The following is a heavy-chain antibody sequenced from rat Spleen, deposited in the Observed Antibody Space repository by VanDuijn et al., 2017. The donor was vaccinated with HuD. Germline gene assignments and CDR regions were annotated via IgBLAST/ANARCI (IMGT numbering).Heavy chain of an antibody. CDR3: ARDSTYASLDY. D-gene: IGHD1-2*01. J-gene: IGHJ2*01. CDR2: ISYDGSST. V-gene: IGHV5-29*01. Sequence: EVQLMESGGGLVQPGRSMKLSCLASGFTFSNYDMAWVSQAPTKGLEWVATISYDGSSTYYRDSVKGRFTISRDNAKSTLYLQMDSLRSEDTATYYCARDSTYASLDYWGQGVTVTVSS. CDR1: GFTFSNYD.